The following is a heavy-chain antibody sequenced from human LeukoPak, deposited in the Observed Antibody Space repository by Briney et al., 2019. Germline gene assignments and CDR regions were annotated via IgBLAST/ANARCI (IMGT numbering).Heavy chain of an antibody. Sequence: GGSLRLSCAASGFTFSNAWMNWVRQAPGKGLEWVGRIKSKTDGGTTDYAAPVKGRFTISRDGSKNTLYLQMNSPKTEDTAVYYCTTDIYYYGSGSYHYWGQGTLVTVSS. CDR3: TTDIYYYGSGSYHY. CDR2: IKSKTDGGTT. V-gene: IGHV3-15*07. CDR1: GFTFSNAW. D-gene: IGHD3-10*01. J-gene: IGHJ4*02.